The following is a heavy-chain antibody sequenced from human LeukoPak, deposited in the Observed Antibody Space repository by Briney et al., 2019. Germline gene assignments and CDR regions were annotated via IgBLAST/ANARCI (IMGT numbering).Heavy chain of an antibody. V-gene: IGHV3-48*01. D-gene: IGHD3-22*01. CDR3: ARETYFYDSSGYPHNYFDY. Sequence: GGSLRLSCAASGFTISTYTMNWVRQDPGKGLEWLSYINSRDGSIDYADSVQGRFTISRDNAKNSLYLQMNSLRAEDTAVYYCARETYFYDSSGYPHNYFDYWGQGNLVTVFS. J-gene: IGHJ4*02. CDR1: GFTISTYT. CDR2: INSRDGSI.